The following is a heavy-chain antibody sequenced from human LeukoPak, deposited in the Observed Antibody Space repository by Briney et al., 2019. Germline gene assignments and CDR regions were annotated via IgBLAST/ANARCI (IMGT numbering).Heavy chain of an antibody. V-gene: IGHV1-69*13. D-gene: IGHD5-18*01. J-gene: IGHJ6*02. CDR2: IIPIFGTA. CDR3: AREVGGYSYGYYYYYGMDV. Sequence: ASVKVSCKASGGTFSSYAISWVRQAPGQGLEWMGGIIPIFGTANYAQKFQGRVTITADESTSTAYMELSSLRSEGTAVYYCAREVGGYSYGYYYYYGMDVWGQGTMVTVSS. CDR1: GGTFSSYA.